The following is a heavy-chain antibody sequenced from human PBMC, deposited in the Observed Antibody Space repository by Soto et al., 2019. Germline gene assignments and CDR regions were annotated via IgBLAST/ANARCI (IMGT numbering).Heavy chain of an antibody. J-gene: IGHJ6*02. CDR3: ARMHSSGWLPYYYGMDV. CDR1: GDSISGYY. Sequence: SETLSLTCTVSGDSISGYYWSWVRQTPGKGLEWIGYIYFSGSTNYNPSLKSRVTMSVDTSKDQFSLNLSSVTAADTAVYYCARMHSSGWLPYYYGMDVWGQGTTVTVSS. V-gene: IGHV4-59*01. D-gene: IGHD6-19*01. CDR2: IYFSGST.